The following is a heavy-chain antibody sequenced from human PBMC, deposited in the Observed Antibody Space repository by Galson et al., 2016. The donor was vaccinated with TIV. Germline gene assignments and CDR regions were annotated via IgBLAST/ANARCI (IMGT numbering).Heavy chain of an antibody. D-gene: IGHD3-22*01. CDR3: ASPAGSDYYDTSGYYSY. V-gene: IGHV3-48*01. CDR1: GFTFSSYS. J-gene: IGHJ4*02. Sequence: SLRLSCAASGFTFSSYSMNWVRQAPGKGLEWVSYISSSSSTIYYADSVKGRFTISRDNAKNSLYLQMNSLRAEATAVYYCASPAGSDYYDTSGYYSYWGQGTLVTVSS. CDR2: ISSSSSTI.